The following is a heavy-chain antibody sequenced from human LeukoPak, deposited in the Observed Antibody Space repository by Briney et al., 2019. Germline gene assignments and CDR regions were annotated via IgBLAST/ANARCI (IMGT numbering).Heavy chain of an antibody. CDR1: GFAFSDYY. V-gene: IGHV3-11*01. Sequence: GGSLRLSCAASGFAFSDYYMGWIRQAPGKGLEWVSYISGSGSTIFHADSVKGRFTISRDNAKSSLYLQMNSLRAEDTAVYYCASRKWELIYWGQGTLVTVSS. J-gene: IGHJ4*02. CDR3: ASRKWELIY. CDR2: ISGSGSTI. D-gene: IGHD1-26*01.